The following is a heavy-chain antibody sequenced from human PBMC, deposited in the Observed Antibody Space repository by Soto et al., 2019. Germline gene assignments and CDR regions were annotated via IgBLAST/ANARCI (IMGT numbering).Heavy chain of an antibody. D-gene: IGHD1-26*01. V-gene: IGHV3-30*18. J-gene: IGHJ4*01. CDR2: ISYDGSNK. CDR1: GFTFSSYG. CDR3: AKDAPDGGSYYEAIDY. Sequence: QVQLVESGGGVVQPGRSLRLSCAASGFTFSSYGMHWVRQAPGKGLEWVAVISYDGSNKYYADSVKGRFTISRDNSKHTLYLQMNSLRAEDTAVYYCAKDAPDGGSYYEAIDYWGQGTMVTVSS.